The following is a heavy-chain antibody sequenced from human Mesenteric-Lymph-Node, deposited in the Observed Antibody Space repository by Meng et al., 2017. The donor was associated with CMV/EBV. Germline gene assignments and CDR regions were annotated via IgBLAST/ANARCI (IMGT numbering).Heavy chain of an antibody. D-gene: IGHD1-26*01. J-gene: IGHJ4*02. CDR1: GFTFSSYA. Sequence: GESLKISCAASGFTFSSYAMSWVRQAPGKGLEWISVISGSGNSTDYADSVKGRFTISRDNFKNTLHLQMNSLRAEDTAVYYCAKARYPYSGSYLDYWGQGTLVTVSS. V-gene: IGHV3-23*01. CDR2: ISGSGNST. CDR3: AKARYPYSGSYLDY.